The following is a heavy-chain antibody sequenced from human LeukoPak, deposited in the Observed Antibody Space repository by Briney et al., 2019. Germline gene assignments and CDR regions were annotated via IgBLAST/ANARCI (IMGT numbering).Heavy chain of an antibody. CDR2: IRNVGNDK. V-gene: IGHV3-30*02. Sequence: PGGSLTLSCAASGFTFDCCGMHWVRQAPGKGLEWVAFIRNVGNDKYYADSVKGRFFISRDNSKNTLSLQMNSLRVEDTAVYYCARDGGSGLGFDPWGQGTLVTVSS. D-gene: IGHD3-16*01. CDR3: ARDGGSGLGFDP. J-gene: IGHJ5*02. CDR1: GFTFDCCG.